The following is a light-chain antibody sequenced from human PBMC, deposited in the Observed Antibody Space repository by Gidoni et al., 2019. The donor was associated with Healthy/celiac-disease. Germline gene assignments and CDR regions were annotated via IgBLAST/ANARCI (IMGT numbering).Light chain of an antibody. V-gene: IGLV2-14*03. CDR2: DVS. J-gene: IGLJ1*01. CDR1: SSDVGGYNY. Sequence: QSALTQPASVSGSPGQSITISCTGTSSDVGGYNYVSWYQQHPGKAPKLIIYDVSNRPSGVSYRFSGSKSGNTASLTISGLQAEDEADYYCSSYTSSRNVFGTGTKVTVL. CDR3: SSYTSSRNV.